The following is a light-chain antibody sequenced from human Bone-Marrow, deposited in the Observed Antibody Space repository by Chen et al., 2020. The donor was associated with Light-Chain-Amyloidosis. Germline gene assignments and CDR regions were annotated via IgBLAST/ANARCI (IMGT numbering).Light chain of an antibody. Sequence: SYVLTQSSSVSVAPGQTATIACGGNNIGSTSLHWYQQTPGQAPLLVVYDDSDRPSGIPERLSGSNSGNTATLTISRVEAGDEADYYCQVWDRSSDRPVFGGGTKLTVL. CDR1: NIGSTS. J-gene: IGLJ3*02. CDR2: DDS. CDR3: QVWDRSSDRPV. V-gene: IGLV3-21*02.